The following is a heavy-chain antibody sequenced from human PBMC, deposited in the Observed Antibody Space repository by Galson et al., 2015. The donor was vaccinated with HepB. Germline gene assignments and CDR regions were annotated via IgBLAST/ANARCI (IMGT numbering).Heavy chain of an antibody. J-gene: IGHJ4*02. CDR1: GFTFSNYG. D-gene: IGHD1-14*01. CDR2: ISYDGSNK. Sequence: SLRLSCAASGFTFSNYGMHWVRQAPGKGLEWVAVISYDGSNKYYADSVKGRFTISRDNAKNSLYLQMNSLRAEDTAVYYCARDSGITGADDYWGQGTLVTVSS. V-gene: IGHV3-30*03. CDR3: ARDSGITGADDY.